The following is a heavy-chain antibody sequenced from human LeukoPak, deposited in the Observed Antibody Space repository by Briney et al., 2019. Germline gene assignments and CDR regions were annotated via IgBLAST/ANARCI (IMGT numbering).Heavy chain of an antibody. Sequence: SETLSLTCTVSGGSISSYYWSWIRQPPGKGLEWIGYIYYSGSTNYNPSLKSRVTISVDTSKNQFSLKLSSVTAADTAVYYCARDVLLWFGEFSNDAFDIWGQGTMVTVSS. CDR3: ARDVLLWFGEFSNDAFDI. CDR1: GGSISSYY. D-gene: IGHD3-10*01. V-gene: IGHV4-59*12. CDR2: IYYSGST. J-gene: IGHJ3*02.